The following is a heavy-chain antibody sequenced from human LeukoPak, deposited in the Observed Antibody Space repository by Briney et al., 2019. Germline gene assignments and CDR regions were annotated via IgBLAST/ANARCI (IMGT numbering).Heavy chain of an antibody. CDR2: ISSSSSYI. CDR3: AREPLFGMATIRDAFDI. CDR1: GFTFSSYS. Sequence: GGSLRLSCAASGFTFSSYSMNWVRQAPGKGLEWVSSISSSSSYIYYADSVKGRFTISRDNAKNSLYLQMNSLRAEDTAVYYCAREPLFGMATIRDAFDIWGQGTMVTVSS. V-gene: IGHV3-21*01. J-gene: IGHJ3*02. D-gene: IGHD5-24*01.